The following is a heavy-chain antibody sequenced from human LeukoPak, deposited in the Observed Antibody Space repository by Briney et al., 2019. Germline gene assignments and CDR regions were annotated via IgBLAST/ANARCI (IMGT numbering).Heavy chain of an antibody. Sequence: SETLSLTCTVSGGSISSYYWSWIRQHPGKALEWMGYIYYSGSTNYNPSLKSRVTISVDTSKNQFSLKLSSVTAADTAVYYCARGFSAYYYDSSGYYCDYWGQGTLVTVSS. CDR3: ARGFSAYYYDSSGYYCDY. D-gene: IGHD3-22*01. J-gene: IGHJ4*02. CDR1: GGSISSYY. V-gene: IGHV4-59*01. CDR2: IYYSGST.